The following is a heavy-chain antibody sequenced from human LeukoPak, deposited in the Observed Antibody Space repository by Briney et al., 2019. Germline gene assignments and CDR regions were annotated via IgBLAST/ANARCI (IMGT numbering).Heavy chain of an antibody. CDR3: ARDHYHKIHSVMVTAPDY. J-gene: IGHJ4*02. CDR1: GYTFTSYD. CDR2: MNPNSGNR. Sequence: ASVKVSCKASGYTFTSYDINWVRQATGQGLEWVGWMNPNSGNRGYAQKFQGRDTMTRNTSISTAYMELSSLRSEDTAVYYCARDHYHKIHSVMVTAPDYWGQGTLVIVSS. V-gene: IGHV1-8*01. D-gene: IGHD2-21*02.